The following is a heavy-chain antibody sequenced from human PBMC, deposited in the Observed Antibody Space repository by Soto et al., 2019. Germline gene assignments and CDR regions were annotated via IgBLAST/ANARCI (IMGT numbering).Heavy chain of an antibody. CDR1: GFTFSSYG. CDR2: IWYDGSNK. D-gene: IGHD3-22*01. CDR3: ARDLGYYDPIGLFDY. Sequence: PVGSLRLSCAASGFTFSSYGMHWVRQAPGKGLEWVAVIWYDGSNKYYADSVKGRFTISRDNSKNTLYLQMNSLRAEDTAVYYCARDLGYYDPIGLFDYWGQGTLVTVSS. V-gene: IGHV3-33*01. J-gene: IGHJ4*02.